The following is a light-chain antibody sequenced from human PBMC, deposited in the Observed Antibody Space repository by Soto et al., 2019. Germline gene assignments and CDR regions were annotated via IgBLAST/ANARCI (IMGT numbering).Light chain of an antibody. V-gene: IGKV1-5*01. J-gene: IGKJ1*01. CDR1: QNINNW. CDR3: QHTRT. CDR2: DAS. Sequence: DFQMTQSPSTLSASVGDRVTITCRASQNINNWVAWYQQKPGKAPKFLIYDASTLQRGVPSRFSGSGFGTEVSLTISSLPPDDFGSYYCQHTRTFGQGTKVEIK.